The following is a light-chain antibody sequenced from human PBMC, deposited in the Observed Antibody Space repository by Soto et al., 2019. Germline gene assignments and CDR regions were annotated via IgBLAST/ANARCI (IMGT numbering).Light chain of an antibody. CDR1: QSVSSSY. J-gene: IGKJ1*01. CDR2: GAS. V-gene: IGKV3-20*01. CDR3: QPYGSSLWT. Sequence: ERVLTQSPGTLSLSPGERATLSCRASQSVSSSYLAWYQQKPGQAPRLLIYGASRSSTAIPDRFRGSGSGSDFTLSISRLKPDDFAVYYCQPYGSSLWTFGQGTKVVIK.